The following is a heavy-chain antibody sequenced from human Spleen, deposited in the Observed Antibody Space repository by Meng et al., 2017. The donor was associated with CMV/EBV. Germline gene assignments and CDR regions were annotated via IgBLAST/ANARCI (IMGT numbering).Heavy chain of an antibody. J-gene: IGHJ6*02. CDR3: AGFGVTITNGLDV. CDR2: ISTTSSYI. V-gene: IGHV3-21*01. CDR1: GFTFSAFS. D-gene: IGHD3-3*01. Sequence: GESLKISCAASGFTFSAFSMNWDRQAPGKGLEWVSSISTTSSYIYYADSLKGRFTISRDNGKNPLYLHISSLRVEDTAVYYCAGFGVTITNGLDVWGQGTTVTVSS.